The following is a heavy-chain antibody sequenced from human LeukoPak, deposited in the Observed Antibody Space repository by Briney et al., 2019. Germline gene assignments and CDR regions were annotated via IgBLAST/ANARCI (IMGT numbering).Heavy chain of an antibody. CDR1: GGSLSSYY. Sequence: PSETLSLTCTVSGGSLSSYYWSWIRQPPGKGMEWIGYIYYSGSTNSNPSLKSRVTISVDTSKNQFSLKLSSVTAAGTAVYYFARRMGSYSLGWFVPWRQGALVTVSS. CDR2: IYYSGST. V-gene: IGHV4-59*01. J-gene: IGHJ5*02. CDR3: ARRMGSYSLGWFVP. D-gene: IGHD1-26*01.